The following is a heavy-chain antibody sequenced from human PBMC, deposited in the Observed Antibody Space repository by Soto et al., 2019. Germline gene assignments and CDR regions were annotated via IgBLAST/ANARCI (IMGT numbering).Heavy chain of an antibody. J-gene: IGHJ1*01. V-gene: IGHV4-30-4*01. CDR2: IYYSGST. Sequence: PSETLSLTCTVSGGSISSGDYYWSWIRQPLGKGLEWIGYIYYSGSTYYNPSLKSRVTISVDTSKNQFSLKLSSVTAADTAVYYCARRKSHAEYFQHWGQGTLVTVSS. CDR1: GGSISSGDYY. CDR3: ARRKSHAEYFQH.